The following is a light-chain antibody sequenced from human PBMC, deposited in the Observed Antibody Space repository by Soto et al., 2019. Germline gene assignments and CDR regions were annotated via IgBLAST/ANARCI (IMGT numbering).Light chain of an antibody. CDR2: EVS. J-gene: IGLJ3*02. Sequence: QSVLTQPASVSGSPGQSITISCTGTSSDIGAHDFVSWYQQHPGKAPKVMIYEVSNRPSGVSNRFSGSKSGHTASLTISGLQAEDEADYYCSSYTSRITWVFGGGTKLTVL. CDR1: SSDIGAHDF. CDR3: SSYTSRITWV. V-gene: IGLV2-14*01.